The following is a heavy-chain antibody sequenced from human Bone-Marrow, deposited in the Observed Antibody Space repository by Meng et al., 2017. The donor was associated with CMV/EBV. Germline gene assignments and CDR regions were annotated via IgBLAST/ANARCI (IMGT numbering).Heavy chain of an antibody. D-gene: IGHD2-15*01. CDR2: IRSDGTGT. J-gene: IGHJ4*02. CDR1: GFTLTHFW. Sequence: GESLKISCAASGFTLTHFWIHWVRQAPGKGLVWVSRIRSDGTGTSYADSVKGRFTVSRDNAKNALHLQMNSLRDEDTAVYYCARVYCSRGSCSFDYWGQGTLVTVSS. CDR3: ARVYCSRGSCSFDY. V-gene: IGHV3-74*01.